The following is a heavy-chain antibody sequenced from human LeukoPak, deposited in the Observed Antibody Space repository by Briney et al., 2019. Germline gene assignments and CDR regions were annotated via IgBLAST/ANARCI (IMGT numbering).Heavy chain of an antibody. D-gene: IGHD5-12*01. CDR3: ARLSSGYDYDDAFDI. CDR1: GFTFSRYA. V-gene: IGHV3-64*01. Sequence: GGSLRLSCAASGFTFSRYAMHWVRQAPGKGLEYVSAISSNGGSTYYANSVKGRFTISRDNSKNTLYLQMGSLRAEDMAVYYFARLSSGYDYDDAFDIWGQGTMVTVSS. CDR2: ISSNGGST. J-gene: IGHJ3*02.